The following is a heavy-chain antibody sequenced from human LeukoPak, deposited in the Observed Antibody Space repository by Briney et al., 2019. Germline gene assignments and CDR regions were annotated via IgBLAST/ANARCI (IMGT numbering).Heavy chain of an antibody. CDR3: ARGKKQWLYDPSGRGGKSYYFDY. V-gene: IGHV1-2*02. D-gene: IGHD6-19*01. CDR1: GYTFTGYY. Sequence: ASVKVSCKATGYTFTGYYMHWVRQAPGQGLEWMGWINPNSGGTNYAQKFQGRVTMTRDTSISTAYMELSRLRSDDTAVYYCARGKKQWLYDPSGRGGKSYYFDYWGQGTLVTVSS. CDR2: INPNSGGT. J-gene: IGHJ4*02.